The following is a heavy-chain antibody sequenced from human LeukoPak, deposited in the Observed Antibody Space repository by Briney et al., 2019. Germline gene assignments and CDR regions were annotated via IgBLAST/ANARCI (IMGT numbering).Heavy chain of an antibody. CDR1: GFTFSSYS. V-gene: IGHV3-48*04. CDR2: ISSSGSTI. Sequence: GGSLRLSCAASGFTFSSYSMNWVRQAPGKGLEWVSSISSSGSTIYYADSVKGRFTISRDNAKNSLYLQMNSLRAEDTAVYYCARVPIAAAGTGVDYWGQGALVTVSS. CDR3: ARVPIAAAGTGVDY. J-gene: IGHJ4*02. D-gene: IGHD6-13*01.